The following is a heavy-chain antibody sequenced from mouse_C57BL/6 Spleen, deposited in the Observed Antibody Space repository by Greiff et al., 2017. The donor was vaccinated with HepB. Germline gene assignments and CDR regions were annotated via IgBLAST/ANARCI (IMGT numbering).Heavy chain of an antibody. D-gene: IGHD2-4*01. V-gene: IGHV1-22*01. J-gene: IGHJ3*01. Sequence: EVQLQQSGPELVKPGASVKMSCKASGYTFTDYNMHWVKQSHGKSLEWIGYINPNNGGTSYNQKFKGKATLTVNKSSSTAYMELRSLTSEDSAVYYCARWDEYDGSWFAYWGQGTLVTVSA. CDR3: ARWDEYDGSWFAY. CDR1: GYTFTDYN. CDR2: INPNNGGT.